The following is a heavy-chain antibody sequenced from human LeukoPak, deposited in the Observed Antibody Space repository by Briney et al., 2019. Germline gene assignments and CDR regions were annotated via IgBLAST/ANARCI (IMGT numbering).Heavy chain of an antibody. V-gene: IGHV4-34*01. CDR1: GGSFSGYY. D-gene: IGHD6-13*01. J-gene: IGHJ6*02. Sequence: PSETLSLTCAVYGGSFSGYYWSWIRQPPGKGLEWIGEINHSGSTNYNPSLKSRVTISVDTSKNQFSLKLSSVTAADTAVYYCASLSYSSSWYYYYYGMDVWGQGTTVTVPS. CDR3: ASLSYSSSWYYYYYGMDV. CDR2: INHSGST.